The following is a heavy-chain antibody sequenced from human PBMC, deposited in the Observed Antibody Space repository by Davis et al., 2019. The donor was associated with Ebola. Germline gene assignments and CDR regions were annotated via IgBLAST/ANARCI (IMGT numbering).Heavy chain of an antibody. CDR1: GYTFTSYY. Sequence: ASVKVSCKASGYTFTSYYMHWVRQAPGQGLEWMGIINPSGGSTSYAQKFQGRVTMTRDTSISTAYLELSRLRSDDTAVYYCARNYNWNDLLFDYWGQGTLVTVSS. D-gene: IGHD1-1*01. CDR2: INPSGGST. V-gene: IGHV1-46*01. CDR3: ARNYNWNDLLFDY. J-gene: IGHJ4*02.